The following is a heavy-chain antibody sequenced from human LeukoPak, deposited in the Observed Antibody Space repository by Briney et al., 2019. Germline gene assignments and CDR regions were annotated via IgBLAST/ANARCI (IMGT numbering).Heavy chain of an antibody. CDR3: AKEAGTGYFDY. V-gene: IGHV3-9*01. CDR2: ISWNSGSI. CDR1: GFTFDDYA. J-gene: IGHJ4*02. Sequence: GGSLRLSCAASGFTFDDYAMHWVRQAPGKGLEWVSGISWNSGSIGYADSVKGRFTISRDNAKNSLYLQMNSPRAEDTALYYCAKEAGTGYFDYWGQGTLVTVSS. D-gene: IGHD3-10*01.